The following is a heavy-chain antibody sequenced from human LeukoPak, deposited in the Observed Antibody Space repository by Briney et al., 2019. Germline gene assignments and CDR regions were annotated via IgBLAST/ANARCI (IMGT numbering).Heavy chain of an antibody. D-gene: IGHD6-13*01. CDR3: ASAAGAYDN. Sequence: PGRSLRLSCEASGLTFSSYGMHWARQAPDKGLEWVAVIWSDGSNKYYADSVKGRFAISRDNSKNTVWLQMNSLRAEDTAVYYCASAAGAYDNWGQGTLVTVSS. CDR2: IWSDGSNK. J-gene: IGHJ4*02. V-gene: IGHV3-33*01. CDR1: GLTFSSYG.